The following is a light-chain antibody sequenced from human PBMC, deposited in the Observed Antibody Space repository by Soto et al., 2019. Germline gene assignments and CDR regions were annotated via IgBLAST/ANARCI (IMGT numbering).Light chain of an antibody. CDR2: INY. CDR3: AAWDDRLKGYV. Sequence: VLTQPPSVSGTPGQRVIISCSGSWSNIVSNCVNWYRQLPGPAPKLLIYINYQRPSGVPDRFSGSTSGTSVSLAISGLQSEYEADYYCAAWDDRLKGYVFGTGTKGTGL. V-gene: IGLV1-44*01. CDR1: WSNIVSNC. J-gene: IGLJ1*01.